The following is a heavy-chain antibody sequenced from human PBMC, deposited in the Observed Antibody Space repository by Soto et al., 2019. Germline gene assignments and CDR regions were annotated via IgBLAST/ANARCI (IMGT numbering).Heavy chain of an antibody. J-gene: IGHJ4*02. CDR1: GFTFSSYG. V-gene: IGHV3-33*01. CDR3: ARAKSGIAAAGTFDY. CDR2: IWYDGSNK. Sequence: GSLRVSCAASGFTFSSYGMHWVRQAPGKGLEWVAVIWYDGSNKYYADSVKGRFTISRDNSKNTLYLQMNSLRAEDTAVYYCARAKSGIAAAGTFDYWGQGTLVTVSS. D-gene: IGHD6-13*01.